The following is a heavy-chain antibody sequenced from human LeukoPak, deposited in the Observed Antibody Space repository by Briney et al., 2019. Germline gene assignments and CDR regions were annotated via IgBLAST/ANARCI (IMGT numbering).Heavy chain of an antibody. CDR2: IYYSGST. CDR1: GGSISSSSYY. J-gene: IGHJ5*02. D-gene: IGHD4-23*01. CDR3: ARDSRWSGYSHNWFDP. V-gene: IGHV4-39*07. Sequence: PSETLSLTCTVSGGSISSSSYYWGWIRQPPGKGLEWIGSIYYSGSTYYNPSLKSRVTISVDTSKNQFSLKLSSVTAADTAVYYCARDSRWSGYSHNWFDPWGQGTLVTVSS.